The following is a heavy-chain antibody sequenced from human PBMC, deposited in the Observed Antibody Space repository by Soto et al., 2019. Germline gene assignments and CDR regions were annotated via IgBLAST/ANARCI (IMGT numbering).Heavy chain of an antibody. CDR3: ARGDFED. V-gene: IGHV3-66*01. CDR2: IYSDDDGGNT. CDR1: GFTVSNDY. Sequence: EVQLVESGGGLVQPGGSRRLSCAASGFTVSNDYMSWVRQAPGKGLEWVSIIYSDDDGGNTYYADSVKGRFTISRDISMNTVHLQMNSLRVEETAVYYCARGDFEDWGQGTLVSVSS. J-gene: IGHJ4*02.